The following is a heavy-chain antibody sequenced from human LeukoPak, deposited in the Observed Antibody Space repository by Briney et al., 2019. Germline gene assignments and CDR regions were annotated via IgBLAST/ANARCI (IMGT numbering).Heavy chain of an antibody. CDR3: ARDGTYTDYDPDFDI. D-gene: IGHD5-12*01. V-gene: IGHV3-7*04. J-gene: IGHJ4*02. CDR2: IKQDGSEK. CDR1: GFTFSRFW. Sequence: PGESLRLSCAASGFTFSRFWMSWVRQAPGKGLEWVANIKQDGSEKYYVDSVKGRFTISRDNAKNSLYLQMNSLRAEDTAVFYCARDGTYTDYDPDFDIWGQGTLVTVPS.